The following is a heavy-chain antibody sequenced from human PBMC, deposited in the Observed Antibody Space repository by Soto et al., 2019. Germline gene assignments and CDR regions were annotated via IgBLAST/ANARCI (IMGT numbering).Heavy chain of an antibody. CDR3: TRVSSSGYYDSSGYPFDI. D-gene: IGHD3-22*01. Sequence: GGSLRLSCTASGFTFGDYAMSWFRQAPGKGLEWVGFIRSKAYGGTTEYAASVKGRFTISRDDSKSIAYLQMNSLKTEDTAVYYCTRVSSSGYYDSSGYPFDIWGQGTMVTVSS. J-gene: IGHJ3*02. CDR1: GFTFGDYA. V-gene: IGHV3-49*03. CDR2: IRSKAYGGTT.